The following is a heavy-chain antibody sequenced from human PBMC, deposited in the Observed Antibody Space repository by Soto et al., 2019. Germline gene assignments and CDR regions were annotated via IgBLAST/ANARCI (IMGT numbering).Heavy chain of an antibody. D-gene: IGHD2-15*01. CDR1: GGTFSSYA. CDR3: ASPPHCSGGSCYSPRAEYFQH. J-gene: IGHJ1*01. V-gene: IGHV1-69*01. CDR2: IIPIFGTA. Sequence: QVQLVQSGAEVKKPGSSVKVSCKASGGTFSSYAISWVRQAPGQGLEWMGGIIPIFGTANYAQKFQGRVTITADESTSTAYMELSSLRSEDTAVYYCASPPHCSGGSCYSPRAEYFQHWGQGTLVTVSS.